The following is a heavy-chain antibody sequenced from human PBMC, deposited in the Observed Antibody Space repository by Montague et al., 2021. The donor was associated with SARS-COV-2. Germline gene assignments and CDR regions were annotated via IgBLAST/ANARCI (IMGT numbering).Heavy chain of an antibody. CDR3: ARVGRQQLVRLSGMDV. Sequence: SETLSLTCTVSGGSISSSSYYWGWIRPPPGKGLEWIGSLYYSGSTYSNPSLKGRVTISVATSKNQFSLKLSSVTAADTAVYYCARVGRQQLVRLSGMDVWGQGTTVTVSS. D-gene: IGHD6-13*01. CDR1: GGSISSSSYY. J-gene: IGHJ6*02. V-gene: IGHV4-39*07. CDR2: LYYSGST.